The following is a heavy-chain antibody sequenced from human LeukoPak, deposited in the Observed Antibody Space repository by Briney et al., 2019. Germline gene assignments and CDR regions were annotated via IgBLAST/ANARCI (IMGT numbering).Heavy chain of an antibody. D-gene: IGHD3-22*01. Sequence: ASVRVSCTASGYTFTGYYMHWVRQAPGQGLEWMGWINPNSGGTNYAQKFQGRVTMTRDTSISTAYMELSRLRSDDTAVYYCARVIARPNYDLVGYWGQGTLVTVSS. CDR1: GYTFTGYY. V-gene: IGHV1-2*02. CDR2: INPNSGGT. J-gene: IGHJ4*02. CDR3: ARVIARPNYDLVGY.